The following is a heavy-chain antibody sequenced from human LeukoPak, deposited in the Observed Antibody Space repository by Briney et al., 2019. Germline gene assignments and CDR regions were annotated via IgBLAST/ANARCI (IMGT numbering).Heavy chain of an antibody. Sequence: PGGSLRLSCAASGFTFSSYAMNWVRQAPGKGLEWVSGISGSGDSTYYADSVKGRFTISRDNSKNTLYLQMNSLRAEDTAVYYCARRAGAYSHPYDYWGQGTLVTVSS. CDR3: ARRAGAYSHPYDY. J-gene: IGHJ4*02. D-gene: IGHD4/OR15-4a*01. CDR2: ISGSGDST. CDR1: GFTFSSYA. V-gene: IGHV3-23*01.